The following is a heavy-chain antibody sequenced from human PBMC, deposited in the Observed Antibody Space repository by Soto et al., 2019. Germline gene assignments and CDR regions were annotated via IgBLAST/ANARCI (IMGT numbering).Heavy chain of an antibody. CDR2: IYYSGMT. CDR1: GGSISSGGYY. D-gene: IGHD6-6*01. J-gene: IGHJ6*02. CDR3: ARDSSSSVWGYYYGMDV. V-gene: IGHV4-31*03. Sequence: SETLSVTCTVSGGSISSGGYYWSWIGHHPGKGLEWIGYIYYSGMTYYNPSLKSRVTISVDTSKNQFSLKLSSVTAADTAVYYCARDSSSSVWGYYYGMDVWGQGTTVTVSS.